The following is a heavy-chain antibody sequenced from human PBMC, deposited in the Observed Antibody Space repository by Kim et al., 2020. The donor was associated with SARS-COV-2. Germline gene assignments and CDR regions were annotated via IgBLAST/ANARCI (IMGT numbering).Heavy chain of an antibody. J-gene: IGHJ3*01. CDR1: GGFISNNPSS. CDR3: TALNQQLVRLSFDV. D-gene: IGHD1-1*01. CDR2: LIYSGKT. V-gene: IGHV4-39*01. Sequence: SETLSLTCTVSGGFISNNPSSFDFPLPSPFPLLFFFFLLIYSGKTSYNPSLRSRVTISVDTSKTQFSLPLSSVTAADTAVYYCTALNQQLVRLSFDVWG.